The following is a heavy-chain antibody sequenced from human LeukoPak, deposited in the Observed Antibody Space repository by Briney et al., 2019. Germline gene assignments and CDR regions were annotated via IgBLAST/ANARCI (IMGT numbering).Heavy chain of an antibody. J-gene: IGHJ4*02. D-gene: IGHD3-3*01. Sequence: GGSLRLSCAASGFTFSSSWMHWVRHAPGKGLVWVSRINSAGSSTNYADSVKGRFTISRDNAKNTLYLQMNSRRAEDTAVYYCAREGRGGYYGFDYWGQGTLVTVSS. CDR1: GFTFSSSW. CDR2: INSAGSST. CDR3: AREGRGGYYGFDY. V-gene: IGHV3-74*01.